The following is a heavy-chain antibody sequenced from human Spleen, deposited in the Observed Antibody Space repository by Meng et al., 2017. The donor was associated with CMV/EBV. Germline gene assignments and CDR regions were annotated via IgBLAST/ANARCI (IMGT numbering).Heavy chain of an antibody. V-gene: IGHV3-23*01. CDR3: AKVAGGYGDPRYDY. J-gene: IGHJ4*02. D-gene: IGHD4-17*01. CDR2: ISGSGGST. CDR1: GFTFSAYV. Sequence: GESLKISCTGSGFTFSAYVMSWVRQAPGKGLEWVSAISGSGGSTYYADSVKGRFTISRDNSKNTLYLQMNSLRAEDTAVYYCAKVAGGYGDPRYDYWGQGTLVTVSS.